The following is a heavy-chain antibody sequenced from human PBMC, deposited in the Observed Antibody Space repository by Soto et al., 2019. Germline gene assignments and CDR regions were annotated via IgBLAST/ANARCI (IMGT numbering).Heavy chain of an antibody. CDR1: GGSFSGYY. CDR3: ARAVRAVTTHDHYSYYYYGIDV. Sequence: SETLSLTCAVYGGSFSGYYWSWIRQPPGKGLEWIGEINHSGSTNYNPYLKSRVTISVDTSTNQFSLKLSSVTDADTAVYYCARAVRAVTTHDHYSYYYYGIDVWGQGTTVTVSS. V-gene: IGHV4-34*01. CDR2: INHSGST. D-gene: IGHD4-17*01. J-gene: IGHJ6*02.